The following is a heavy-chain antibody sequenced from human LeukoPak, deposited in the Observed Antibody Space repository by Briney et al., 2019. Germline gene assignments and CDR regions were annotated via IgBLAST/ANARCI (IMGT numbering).Heavy chain of an antibody. CDR2: IYTSGST. D-gene: IGHD1-26*01. CDR1: GGSISSYY. Sequence: SETLSLTCTVSGGSISSYYWSWIRQPPGRGLEWIGYIYTSGSTNYNPSLKSRVTISVDTSKNQFSLKLSSVTAADTALYYCAKDTSSGSYSSFDYWGQGTLVTVSS. V-gene: IGHV4-4*09. J-gene: IGHJ4*02. CDR3: AKDTSSGSYSSFDY.